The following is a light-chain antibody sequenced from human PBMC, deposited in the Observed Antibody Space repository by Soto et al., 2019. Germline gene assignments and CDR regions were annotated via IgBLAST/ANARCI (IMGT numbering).Light chain of an antibody. CDR1: HNVGYN. J-gene: IGKJ4*01. CDR3: QQHNGWPLT. CDR2: DAF. V-gene: IGKV3-11*01. Sequence: EVVLTQSPATLSLSPGERAILSCRASHNVGYNLAWYQQRPGQAPRLLISDAFNRATGIPARFSGSGSGTDFTLTISSLEPEDFAVYYWQQHNGWPLTFGGGTKVEI.